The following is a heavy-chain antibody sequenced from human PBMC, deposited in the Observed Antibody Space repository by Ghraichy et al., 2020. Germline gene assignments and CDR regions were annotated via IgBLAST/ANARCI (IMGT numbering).Heavy chain of an antibody. CDR2: ISGSGGNT. Sequence: GGSLRLSCAASGFTFSSYAMSWVRQAPGKGLEWVSAISGSGGNTYYADSVKGRFTISRDNSKNTLYLQMNSLRAEDTAVYYCAKVYYYDSSGYDLEYYYGMDVWGQGTTVTVSS. J-gene: IGHJ6*02. D-gene: IGHD3-22*01. CDR1: GFTFSSYA. V-gene: IGHV3-23*01. CDR3: AKVYYYDSSGYDLEYYYGMDV.